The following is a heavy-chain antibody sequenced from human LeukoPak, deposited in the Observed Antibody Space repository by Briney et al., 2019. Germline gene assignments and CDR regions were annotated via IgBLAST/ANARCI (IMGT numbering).Heavy chain of an antibody. CDR2: IYSGGST. V-gene: IGHV3-66*01. CDR1: GFTVSSNY. CDR3: ARVDYGDYGFDY. Sequence: GGSLRLSCAASGFTVSSNYMSWVRQAPGKGLEWVAVIYSGGSTYYADSVKGRFTISRDNSKNTLYLQMNSLRAEDTAVYYCARVDYGDYGFDYWGQGTLVTVSS. J-gene: IGHJ4*02. D-gene: IGHD4-17*01.